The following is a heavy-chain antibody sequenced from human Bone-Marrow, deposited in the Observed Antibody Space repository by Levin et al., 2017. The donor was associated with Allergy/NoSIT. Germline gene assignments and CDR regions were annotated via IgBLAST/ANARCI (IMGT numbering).Heavy chain of an antibody. CDR2: IYTTGST. CDR1: GGSISSGRYY. CDR3: AGARLASLYYYSMDV. J-gene: IGHJ6*03. Sequence: LRLSCSVSGGSISSGRYYFTWVRQSAGKGLEWIGRIYTTGSTNYNPSLESRVTISRDTFKKEVYLTLSSVTAADTAVYYCAGARLASLYYYSMDVWGRGTTVIVSS. V-gene: IGHV4-61*02.